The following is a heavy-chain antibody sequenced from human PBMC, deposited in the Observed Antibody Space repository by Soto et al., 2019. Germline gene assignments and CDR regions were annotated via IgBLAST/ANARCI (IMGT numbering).Heavy chain of an antibody. D-gene: IGHD2-15*01. CDR3: ARDHGYCSGGTCYPRY. J-gene: IGHJ4*02. CDR1: GYTFTTYG. Sequence: ASVKVSCTASGYTFTTYGISWVRQAPGQGLEWMGWISAYNGNTNYAQKLQGRVTMTTDTSTSTAYMELRSLRSDDTAVYYCARDHGYCSGGTCYPRYWGQGTLVTVS. CDR2: ISAYNGNT. V-gene: IGHV1-18*01.